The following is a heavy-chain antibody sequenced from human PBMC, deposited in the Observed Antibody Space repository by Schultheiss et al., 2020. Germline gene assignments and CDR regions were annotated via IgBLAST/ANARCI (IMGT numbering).Heavy chain of an antibody. Sequence: SGPTLVKPTETLTLTCTVSGFSLSNARMGVSWIRQPPGKALEWLAHIFSNDEKSYSTSLKTRLTISKDTSKNQVVLTMTNMDPVDTATYYCAYWSGYKGYDYWGQGTLVTVSA. CDR3: AYWSGYKGYDY. CDR2: IFSNDEK. J-gene: IGHJ4*02. CDR1: GFSLSNARMG. V-gene: IGHV2-26*01. D-gene: IGHD3-3*01.